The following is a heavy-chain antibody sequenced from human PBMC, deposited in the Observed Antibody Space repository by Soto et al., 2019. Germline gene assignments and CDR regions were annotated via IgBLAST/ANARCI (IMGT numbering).Heavy chain of an antibody. CDR2: ISYDGSNK. D-gene: IGHD2-21*02. CDR3: AKDTALVVTPMSGGMDV. CDR1: GFTFSNYG. V-gene: IGHV3-30*18. J-gene: IGHJ6*02. Sequence: QVQLVESGGGVVQPGRSLRLSCAASGFTFSNYGVHWVRQAPGKGLEWVAVISYDGSNKYYADSVKGRFTISRDNSKNTLYLQMNGLRAEDTAVYYCAKDTALVVTPMSGGMDVWGQGTTVTVSS.